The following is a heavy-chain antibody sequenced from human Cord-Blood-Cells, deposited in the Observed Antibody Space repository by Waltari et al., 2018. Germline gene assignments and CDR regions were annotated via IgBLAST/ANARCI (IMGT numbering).Heavy chain of an antibody. CDR3: ARDGGNERDY. Sequence: QVQLVESGGGLVKPGGSLRLSCAASGFTFSDYYMSWLRQAPGKGLYCVSFMSWRGSTIYYADSVKGRFTISRDNAKNSLYLQMNSLRAEDTAGYYCARDGGNERDYWGQGTLVTVSS. CDR1: GFTFSDYY. D-gene: IGHD2-15*01. V-gene: IGHV3-11*01. CDR2: MSWRGSTI. J-gene: IGHJ4*02.